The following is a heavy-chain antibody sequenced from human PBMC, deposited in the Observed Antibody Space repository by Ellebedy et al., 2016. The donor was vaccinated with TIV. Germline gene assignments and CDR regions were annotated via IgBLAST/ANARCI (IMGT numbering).Heavy chain of an antibody. D-gene: IGHD3-16*01. V-gene: IGHV3-30*18. CDR3: AKEGGGAGQIEY. Sequence: GGSLRLSCAASGFTFSRNGMFWVRQAPGKGLEWVAVISYDGNYENYADSVKGRFTISRDNSKNTLYLQMNSLRAEDTAVYYCAKEGGGAGQIEYWGQGTLVTVSS. CDR2: ISYDGNYE. J-gene: IGHJ4*02. CDR1: GFTFSRNG.